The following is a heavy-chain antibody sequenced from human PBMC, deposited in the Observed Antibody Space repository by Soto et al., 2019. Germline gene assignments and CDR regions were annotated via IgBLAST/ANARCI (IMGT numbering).Heavy chain of an antibody. CDR3: AKDRDTRIVVVITQPYGMDD. CDR2: ISGSGGRT. D-gene: IGHD3-22*01. Sequence: PGGSLRLSCAASGFTFSSYAMSWVRQAPGKGLEWVSAISGSGGRTYYADSVKGWFTISRDNSKNTLYLQMNSLRAEDTAVYYCAKDRDTRIVVVITQPYGMDDWGQGTTVTVSS. CDR1: GFTFSSYA. V-gene: IGHV3-23*01. J-gene: IGHJ6*02.